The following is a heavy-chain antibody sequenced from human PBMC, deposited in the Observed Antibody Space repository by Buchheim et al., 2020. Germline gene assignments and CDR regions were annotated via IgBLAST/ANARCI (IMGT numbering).Heavy chain of an antibody. D-gene: IGHD1-26*01. Sequence: QVQLRESGPGLVKPSGTLSLTCAVSGGSISSGYWWSWVRQSPGKGLQWIGEIFHSGTPNYNPSLKRRVNISLDRSKNHLSLNLNSVTAADTAVYYCVGGGATVYGMDVWGQGTT. J-gene: IGHJ6*02. V-gene: IGHV4-4*02. CDR1: GGSISSGYW. CDR2: IFHSGTP. CDR3: VGGGATVYGMDV.